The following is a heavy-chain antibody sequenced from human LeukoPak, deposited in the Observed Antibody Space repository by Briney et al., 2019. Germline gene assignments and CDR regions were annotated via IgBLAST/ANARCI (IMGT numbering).Heavy chain of an antibody. CDR1: GYTFTSYG. D-gene: IGHD3-22*01. J-gene: IGHJ4*02. V-gene: IGHV1-18*01. Sequence: ASVKVSCKASGYTFTSYGISWVRQTPGQGLEWMGWISAYNGNTNYAQKLQGRVTMTTDTSTSTAYMELRSLRSDDTAVYYCARDLVPPNYYDSSGYYPNFDYWGQGTLVTVSS. CDR2: ISAYNGNT. CDR3: ARDLVPPNYYDSSGYYPNFDY.